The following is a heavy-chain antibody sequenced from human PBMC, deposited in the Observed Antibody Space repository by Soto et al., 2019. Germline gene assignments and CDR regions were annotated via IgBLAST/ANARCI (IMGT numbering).Heavy chain of an antibody. Sequence: QVQLVQSGAEVKKPGASVKVSCKASGYTFTSYDINWVRQATGQGLEWMGWMNPNSGNTGYAQKSQXXVTMTRTTSISTAYMELSSLRSEDTAVYYCAREAAALGNDYWGQGTLVTVSS. J-gene: IGHJ4*02. CDR2: MNPNSGNT. CDR3: AREAAALGNDY. V-gene: IGHV1-8*01. D-gene: IGHD2-2*01. CDR1: GYTFTSYD.